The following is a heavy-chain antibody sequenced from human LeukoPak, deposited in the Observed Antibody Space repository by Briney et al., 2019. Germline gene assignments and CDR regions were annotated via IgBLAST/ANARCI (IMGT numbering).Heavy chain of an antibody. V-gene: IGHV1-69*13. Sequence: ASVKVSCKASGGTFSSYAISLVRQAPGQGLEWMGGIIPIFGTANYAQKFQGRVTITADESTSTAYMELSSLRSDDTAVYYCARGLTHRMYYSEGGDAFDIWGQGTMVTVSS. D-gene: IGHD3-22*01. J-gene: IGHJ3*02. CDR1: GGTFSSYA. CDR2: IIPIFGTA. CDR3: ARGLTHRMYYSEGGDAFDI.